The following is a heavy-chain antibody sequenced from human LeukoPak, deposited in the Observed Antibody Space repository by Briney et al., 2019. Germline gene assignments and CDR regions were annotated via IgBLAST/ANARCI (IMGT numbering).Heavy chain of an antibody. V-gene: IGHV4-59*01. CDR3: ARGFRGDNFDY. D-gene: IGHD7-27*01. CDR1: GGSFSGYY. Sequence: WETLSLTCAVYGGSFSGYYWSWIRQPPGKGLEWIGYIYYSGSTNYNPSLKSRVTISVDTSKNQFSLKLSSVTAADTTVYFCARGFRGDNFDYWGQGTLVTVSS. J-gene: IGHJ4*02. CDR2: IYYSGST.